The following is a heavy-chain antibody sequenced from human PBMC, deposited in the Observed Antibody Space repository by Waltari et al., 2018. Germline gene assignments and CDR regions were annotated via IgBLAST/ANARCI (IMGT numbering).Heavy chain of an antibody. D-gene: IGHD6-6*01. CDR3: ATAARGWFDP. V-gene: IGHV1-46*01. CDR1: GYTFTSYY. Sequence: QVQLVQSGAEVKKPGASVKVSRKASGYTFTSYYMHWVRQAPGQGLEWMGIINPSGGSTSYAQKFQGRVTMTRDTSTSTVYMELSSLRSEDTAVYYCATAARGWFDPWGQGTLVTVSS. CDR2: INPSGGST. J-gene: IGHJ5*02.